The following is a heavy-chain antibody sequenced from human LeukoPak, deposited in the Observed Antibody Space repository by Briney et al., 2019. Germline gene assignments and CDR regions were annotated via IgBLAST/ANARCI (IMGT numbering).Heavy chain of an antibody. CDR1: GFSLSTSGVG. D-gene: IGHD1-26*01. CDR3: AHRRPVSNFAGSYYESTY. CDR2: IYWNDDK. V-gene: IGHV2-5*01. J-gene: IGHJ4*02. Sequence: SGPTLVNPTQTLTLTCTFSGFSLSTSGVGVGWIRQPPGKALEWLALIYWNDDKRYSPSLKSRLTITKDTSKNQVVLTMTNMDPVATATYPCAHRRPVSNFAGSYYESTYCGQGTLVTVSS.